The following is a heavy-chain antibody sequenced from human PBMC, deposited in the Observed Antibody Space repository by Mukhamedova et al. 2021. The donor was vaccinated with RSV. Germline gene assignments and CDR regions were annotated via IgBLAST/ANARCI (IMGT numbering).Heavy chain of an antibody. CDR3: AKRGAAGCSSITCYFDY. D-gene: IGHD2-2*01. J-gene: IGHJ4*02. Sequence: GLEWVSAIGGGGGSTYYADSVKGRFTISRDNSNNMLSLQLSSLRAEDTAVYYCAKRGAAGCSSITCYFDYWGQGTLVTVSS. CDR2: IGGGGGST. V-gene: IGHV3-23*01.